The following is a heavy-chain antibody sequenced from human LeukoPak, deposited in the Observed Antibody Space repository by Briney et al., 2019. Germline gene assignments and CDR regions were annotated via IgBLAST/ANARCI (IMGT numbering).Heavy chain of an antibody. Sequence: GGSLRLSCAASGFTFSDYYMSWIRQAPGKGLEWVSVIGGSGGSTYYADSVKGRFTISRDNSKNTLYLQMNSLRAEDTAVYYCAKDSVGFGDLLPNWFDPWGQGTLVTVSS. CDR2: IGGSGGST. J-gene: IGHJ5*02. V-gene: IGHV3-23*01. CDR3: AKDSVGFGDLLPNWFDP. D-gene: IGHD3-10*01. CDR1: GFTFSDYY.